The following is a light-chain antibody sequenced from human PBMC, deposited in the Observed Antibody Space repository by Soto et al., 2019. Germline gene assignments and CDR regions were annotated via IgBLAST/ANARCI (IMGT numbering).Light chain of an antibody. J-gene: IGKJ2*01. V-gene: IGKV2-28*01. CDR1: QSLLHTNGKNY. CDR2: LGS. Sequence: DIVMTQSPLSLTVTPGESASISSWSSQSLLHTNGKNYFDWYLQKPGQSPQLLIYLGSNRDSGVPDRFSGRGSGTDFTLTISSVEADDVGVYYCMQALQTPRTFGQGTKVEIK. CDR3: MQALQTPRT.